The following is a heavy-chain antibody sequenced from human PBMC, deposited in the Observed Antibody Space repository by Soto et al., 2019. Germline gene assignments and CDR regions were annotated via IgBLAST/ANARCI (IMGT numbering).Heavy chain of an antibody. CDR3: ASYPMVRDTRSV. V-gene: IGHV1-8*01. CDR1: GYTFTSYD. D-gene: IGHD3-10*01. Sequence: ASVKVSCKASGYTFTSYDINWVRQATGQGPEWMGWMNPNSGNTGYAQKFQGRVTMTRNTSISTAYMELSSLRSEDTAVYYCASYPMVRDTRSVWGKGTTVTVSS. CDR2: MNPNSGNT. J-gene: IGHJ6*04.